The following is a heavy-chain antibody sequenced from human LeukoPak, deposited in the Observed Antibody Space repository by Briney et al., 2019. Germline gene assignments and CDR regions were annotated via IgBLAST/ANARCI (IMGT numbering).Heavy chain of an antibody. CDR3: AREQYQLLDLPRADY. Sequence: ASVKVSCKAPGYTFTSYAMHWVRQAPGQGLEWMGWVSAYNGNTNYAQKLQGRVTMTTDTSTSTAYMELRSLRSDDTAVYYCAREQYQLLDLPRADYWGQGTLVTVSS. D-gene: IGHD2-2*01. V-gene: IGHV1-18*01. CDR2: VSAYNGNT. CDR1: GYTFTSYA. J-gene: IGHJ4*02.